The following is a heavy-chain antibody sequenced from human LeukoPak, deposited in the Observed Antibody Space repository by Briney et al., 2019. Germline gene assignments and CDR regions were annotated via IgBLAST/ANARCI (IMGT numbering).Heavy chain of an antibody. CDR1: GYTFTSYG. CDR3: ARDVDYYDSSGHYDY. J-gene: IGHJ4*02. V-gene: IGHV1-18*01. D-gene: IGHD3-22*01. CDR2: ISAYNGNT. Sequence: ASVTLSCTASGYTFTSYGISGVRQAPGQGLEWMGWISAYNGNTNYAQKLQGRVTMTADTSTSTAYMELRSLRSDDTAVYYCARDVDYYDSSGHYDYWGQGTLVTVSS.